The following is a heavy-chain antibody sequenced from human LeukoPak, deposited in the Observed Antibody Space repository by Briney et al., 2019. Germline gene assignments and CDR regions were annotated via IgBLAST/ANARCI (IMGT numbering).Heavy chain of an antibody. D-gene: IGHD6-19*01. CDR1: GGSFSGYY. J-gene: IGHJ4*02. CDR3: ASRGKYSSGWYGY. V-gene: IGHV4-34*01. Sequence: PSETLSLTCAVYGGSFSGYYWSWIRQPPGKGLEWIGEINHSGGTNYNPSLKSRVTISVDTSKNQFSLKLSSVTAADTAVYYCASRGKYSSGWYGYWGQGTLVTVSS. CDR2: INHSGGT.